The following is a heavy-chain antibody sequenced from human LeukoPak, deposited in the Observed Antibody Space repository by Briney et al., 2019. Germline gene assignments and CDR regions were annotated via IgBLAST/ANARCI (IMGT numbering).Heavy chain of an antibody. D-gene: IGHD5-18*01. CDR1: GYTFTSYY. Sequence: ASVKVSCKASGYTFTSYYMHWVRQAPGQGLEWMGIINPSGGSTSYAQKFQGRVTMTRDTSISTAYMELSRLRSDDTAVYYCARALHPIQLWSPHYYYYGMDVWGQGTTVTVSS. J-gene: IGHJ6*02. CDR2: INPSGGST. V-gene: IGHV1-46*01. CDR3: ARALHPIQLWSPHYYYYGMDV.